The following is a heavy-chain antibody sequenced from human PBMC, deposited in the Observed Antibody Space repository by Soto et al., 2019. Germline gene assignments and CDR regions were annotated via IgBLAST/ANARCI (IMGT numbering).Heavy chain of an antibody. D-gene: IGHD3-10*01. J-gene: IGHJ4*02. CDR1: GFTFSDYY. Sequence: QVQLVESGGGLVKPGGSLRLSCAASGFTFSDYYMSWIRQAPGKGLEGVSYISSSSSYTNYADSVKGRFTISRDNAKNSLYLQMNSLRAEDTAVYYCAREREGYGSSNDYWGQGTLVTVSS. CDR3: AREREGYGSSNDY. CDR2: ISSSSSYT. V-gene: IGHV3-11*06.